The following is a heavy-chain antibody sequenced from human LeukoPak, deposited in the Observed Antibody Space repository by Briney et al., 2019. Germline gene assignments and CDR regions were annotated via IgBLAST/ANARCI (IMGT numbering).Heavy chain of an antibody. D-gene: IGHD6-13*01. CDR1: GFTFSSYA. Sequence: GSLRLSCAASGFTFSSYAMSWVRQAPGKGLEWVAVISYDGSNKYYADSVKGRFTISRDNSKNTLYLQMNSLRAEDTAVYYCAKIIAAAGFDYWGQGTLVTVSS. CDR2: ISYDGSNK. V-gene: IGHV3-30*18. J-gene: IGHJ4*02. CDR3: AKIIAAAGFDY.